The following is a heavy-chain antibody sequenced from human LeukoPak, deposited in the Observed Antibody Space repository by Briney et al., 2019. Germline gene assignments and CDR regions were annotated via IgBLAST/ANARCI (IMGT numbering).Heavy chain of an antibody. CDR1: GFTVSSNY. D-gene: IGHD3-9*01. CDR2: IYSGGST. Sequence: PGGSLRLSCAASGFTVSSNYMSWVRQAPGKGLEWVSAIYSGGSTYYADSVKGRFTISRDNSKNTLYLQMNSLRAEDTAVYYCARSLGALTFYHGMDVWGQGTTVTVSS. V-gene: IGHV3-53*01. CDR3: ARSLGALTFYHGMDV. J-gene: IGHJ6*02.